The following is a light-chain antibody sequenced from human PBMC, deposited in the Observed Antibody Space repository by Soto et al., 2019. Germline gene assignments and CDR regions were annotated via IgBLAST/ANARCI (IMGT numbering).Light chain of an antibody. V-gene: IGKV1-27*01. J-gene: IGKJ4*01. Sequence: DIQMTQSPSPLSASVGDRVTITCRASQGIGNYLAWFQQKPGKIPKLLIYGASALQSGVPSRFSGSGSGTEFTLTITSLHPEDVATYYCQKYNTAPLTFGGGTKVEIK. CDR1: QGIGNY. CDR3: QKYNTAPLT. CDR2: GAS.